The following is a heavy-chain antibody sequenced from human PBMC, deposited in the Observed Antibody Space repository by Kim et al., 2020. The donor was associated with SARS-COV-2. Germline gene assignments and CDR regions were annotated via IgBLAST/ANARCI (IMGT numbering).Heavy chain of an antibody. V-gene: IGHV3-7*03. J-gene: IGHJ6*02. CDR2: IKQDGSEK. CDR1: GFTFSSYW. D-gene: IGHD6-13*01. Sequence: GGSLRLSCAASGFTFSSYWMSWVRQAPGKGLEWVANIKQDGSEKYYVDSVKGRFTISRDNAKNSLYLQMNSLRAEDTAVYYCARDGRTAGTEGAYYYYYGMDVWGQGTTVTVSS. CDR3: ARDGRTAGTEGAYYYYYGMDV.